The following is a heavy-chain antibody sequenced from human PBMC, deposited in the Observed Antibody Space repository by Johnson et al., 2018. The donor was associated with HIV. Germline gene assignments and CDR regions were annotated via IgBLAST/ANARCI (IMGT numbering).Heavy chain of an antibody. CDR2: IKQDGSEK. CDR3: ARVGATAAFDI. CDR1: GFTFSSYW. D-gene: IGHD1-26*01. V-gene: IGHV3-7*05. Sequence: VQLVESGGGVVQPGRSLRLSCAASGFTFSSYWMSWVRQAPGKGLEWVANIKQDGSEKYYVDSVKGRFTISRDNAKNSLYLQMNSLRAEDTAVYYCARVGATAAFDIWGQGTMVTVSS. J-gene: IGHJ3*02.